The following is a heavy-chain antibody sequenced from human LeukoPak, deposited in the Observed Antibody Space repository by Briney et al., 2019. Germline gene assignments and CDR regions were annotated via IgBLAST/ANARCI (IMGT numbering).Heavy chain of an antibody. Sequence: PSETLSLTCTVSGGSISSYYWGWIRQPPGKGLEWIGSIYYSGSTYYNPSLKSRVTISVDTSKNQFSLKLSSVTAADTAVYYYARHXXXXXXXXSSGFDPWGQGTL. CDR3: ARHXXXXXXXXSSGFDP. D-gene: IGHD3-22*01. CDR2: IYYSGST. V-gene: IGHV4-39*01. CDR1: GGSISSYY. J-gene: IGHJ5*02.